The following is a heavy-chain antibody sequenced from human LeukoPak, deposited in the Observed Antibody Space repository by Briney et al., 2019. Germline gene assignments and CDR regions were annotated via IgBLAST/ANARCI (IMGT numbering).Heavy chain of an antibody. CDR3: ARDPDSSGWYYFDY. J-gene: IGHJ4*02. CDR2: ISSSSSYI. V-gene: IGHV3-21*01. Sequence: GGSLRLSCAASGFTFSSYSMNWVRQAPGKGLEWVSSISSSSSYIYYADSVKGRFTISRDNAKNSLYLQMNSLRAEDTAVYYCARDPDSSGWYYFDYWGQGTLVTVSS. CDR1: GFTFSSYS. D-gene: IGHD6-19*01.